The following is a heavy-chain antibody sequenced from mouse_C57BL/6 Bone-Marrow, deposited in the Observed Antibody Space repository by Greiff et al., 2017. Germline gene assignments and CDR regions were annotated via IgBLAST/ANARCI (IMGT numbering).Heavy chain of an antibody. D-gene: IGHD1-1*01. J-gene: IGHJ1*03. CDR2: IDPSDSEN. CDR1: GYTFTSYW. Sequence: QVQLQQPGAELVRPGSSVKLSCKASGYTFTSYWMHWVKQRPIQGLEWISNIDPSDSENHYNQKFKDKATLTVDNSSSSAYMQLSSLTSEDSAVYYCARNHYYGSSFYWYFEVWGTGTTVTVSS. V-gene: IGHV1-52*01. CDR3: ARNHYYGSSFYWYFEV.